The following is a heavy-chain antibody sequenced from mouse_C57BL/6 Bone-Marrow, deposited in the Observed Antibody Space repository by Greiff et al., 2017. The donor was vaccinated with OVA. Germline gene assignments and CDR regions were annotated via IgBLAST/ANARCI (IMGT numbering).Heavy chain of an antibody. D-gene: IGHD2-2*01. V-gene: IGHV5-6*01. CDR3: ARQLVTPFDY. CDR1: GFTFSSYG. Sequence: EVKLMESGGDLVKPGGSLKLSCAASGFTFSSYGMSWVRQTPDKRLEWVATISSGGSYTYYPDSVKGRFTISRDNAKNTLYLQMSSLKSEDTAMYYCARQLVTPFDYWGQGTTLTVSS. CDR2: ISSGGSYT. J-gene: IGHJ2*01.